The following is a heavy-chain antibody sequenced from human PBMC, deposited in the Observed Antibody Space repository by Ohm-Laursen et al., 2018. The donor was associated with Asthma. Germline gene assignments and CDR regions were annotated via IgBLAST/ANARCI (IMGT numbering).Heavy chain of an antibody. V-gene: IGHV3-30-3*01. D-gene: IGHD3-3*01. Sequence: SLRLSCTASGFTLRSYAMHWVRQAPGKGLEWVAVGGSYYDGGLKYYADSVNGRFTVSRDDSKNTLYLQMNSLRPNDTAVYYCARDVMEWYLPAFDFWGQGTLVTVSS. J-gene: IGHJ4*02. CDR3: ARDVMEWYLPAFDF. CDR1: GFTLRSYA. CDR2: GGSYYDGGLK.